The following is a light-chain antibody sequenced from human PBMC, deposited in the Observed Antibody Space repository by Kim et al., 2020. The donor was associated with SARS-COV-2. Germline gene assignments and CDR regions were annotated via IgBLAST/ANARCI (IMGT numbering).Light chain of an antibody. J-gene: IGKJ1*01. CDR3: LQDYNYPRT. Sequence: ASVGDIIIITCRASQGIRNDLGWYQQKPGKAPKLLIYAASSLQSGVPSRFSGSGSGTDFTLTISSLQPEDFATYYCLQDYNYPRTFGQGTKVDIK. V-gene: IGKV1-6*02. CDR2: AAS. CDR1: QGIRND.